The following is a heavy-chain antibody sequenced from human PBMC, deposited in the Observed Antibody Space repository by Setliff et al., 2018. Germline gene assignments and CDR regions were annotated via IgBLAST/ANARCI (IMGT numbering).Heavy chain of an antibody. CDR1: GYTFSLSW. Sequence: GESLKISCKDSGYTFSLSWIGWVRQMPGKGLDWMGIIYPGDSETRYSPSFQGQVTISVDKSITTAYLQWSSLKASDTAIYYCARHRVGNSGYAIPILDFWGQGALVTVSS. CDR3: ARHRVGNSGYAIPILDF. J-gene: IGHJ4*02. D-gene: IGHD5-12*01. CDR2: IYPGDSET. V-gene: IGHV5-51*01.